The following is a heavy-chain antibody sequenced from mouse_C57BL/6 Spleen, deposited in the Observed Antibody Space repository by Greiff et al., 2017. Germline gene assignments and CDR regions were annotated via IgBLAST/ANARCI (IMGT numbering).Heavy chain of an antibody. J-gene: IGHJ3*01. CDR1: GYAFSSSW. CDR2: IYPGDGDT. D-gene: IGHD1-1*01. Sequence: QVQLQQSGPELVKPGASVKISCKASGYAFSSSWMNWVKQRPGKGLEWIGRIYPGDGDTNYNGKFKGKATLTADKSSSTAYMQLSSLASEDSAVYCCASLRGCAYWGQGTLVTVSA. V-gene: IGHV1-82*01. CDR3: ASLRGCAY.